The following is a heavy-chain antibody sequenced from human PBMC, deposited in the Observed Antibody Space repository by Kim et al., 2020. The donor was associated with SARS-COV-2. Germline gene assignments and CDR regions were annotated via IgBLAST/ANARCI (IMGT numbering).Heavy chain of an antibody. CDR3: AGVYGSGSSH. Sequence: STYYADAVKGRFTISRDNDKNTLYLQMNSLRAEDTAVYYCAGVYGSGSSHWGQGTLVTVSS. CDR2: ST. V-gene: IGHV3-53*01. J-gene: IGHJ4*02. D-gene: IGHD3-10*01.